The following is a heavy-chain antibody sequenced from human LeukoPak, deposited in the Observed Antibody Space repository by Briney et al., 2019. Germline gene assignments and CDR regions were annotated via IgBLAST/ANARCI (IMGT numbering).Heavy chain of an antibody. CDR3: ATRTYDSSGHYSSRGAFDI. D-gene: IGHD3-22*01. Sequence: SETLSLTCTVSSGSISTSNYYWGWVRQPPGKALEWIGNIFYSGSTYYSPSLKSRVTISLDTSKNQFSLKLSSVTAADTAVYYCATRTYDSSGHYSSRGAFDIWGQGTMVTVSS. CDR1: SGSISTSNYY. CDR2: IFYSGST. V-gene: IGHV4-39*07. J-gene: IGHJ3*02.